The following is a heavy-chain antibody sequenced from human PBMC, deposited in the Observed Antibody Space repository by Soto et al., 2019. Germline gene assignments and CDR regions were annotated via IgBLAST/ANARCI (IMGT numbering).Heavy chain of an antibody. Sequence: EVQLLESGGGLVQPGGSLRLSCAASGFTFSSYAMSWVRQAPGKGLEWVSAISGSGGSTYYADSVKGRFTISRDNSKNTLYLQMNSLRAEDTAVYYCAKDYYDFWSGYLPKLYFDYWGQGTLVTVSS. J-gene: IGHJ4*02. D-gene: IGHD3-3*01. CDR1: GFTFSSYA. CDR3: AKDYYDFWSGYLPKLYFDY. CDR2: ISGSGGST. V-gene: IGHV3-23*01.